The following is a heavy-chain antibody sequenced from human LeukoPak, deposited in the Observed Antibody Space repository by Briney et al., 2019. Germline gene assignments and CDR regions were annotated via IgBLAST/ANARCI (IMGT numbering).Heavy chain of an antibody. CDR3: ARVRPYDSSWYYYNIKNYYYMDV. J-gene: IGHJ6*03. D-gene: IGHD6-13*01. CDR2: ISAYTGNT. CDR1: GYTFSSYG. V-gene: IGHV1-18*01. Sequence: GASVKVSCKASGYTFSSYGISWVRQAPGQGLEWMGWISAYTGNTNYAQKFQGRVTMTRNTSISTAYMELSSLRSEDTAVYYCARVRPYDSSWYYYNIKNYYYMDVWGKGTTVTISS.